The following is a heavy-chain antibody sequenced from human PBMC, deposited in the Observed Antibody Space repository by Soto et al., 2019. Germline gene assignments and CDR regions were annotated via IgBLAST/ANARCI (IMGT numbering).Heavy chain of an antibody. J-gene: IGHJ4*02. Sequence: GGSLRLSCAASRFTFCSYSMNWVRKAPGKGLEWVSKISSSSYTIFYADSVKGRFTISRDNAKNSLYLQMNSLRDEDTAVYYCAKDKGEWLPEDYSFDYWGQGVLVTASS. V-gene: IGHV3-48*02. CDR1: RFTFCSYS. D-gene: IGHD3-16*01. CDR2: ISSSSYTI. CDR3: AKDKGEWLPEDYSFDY.